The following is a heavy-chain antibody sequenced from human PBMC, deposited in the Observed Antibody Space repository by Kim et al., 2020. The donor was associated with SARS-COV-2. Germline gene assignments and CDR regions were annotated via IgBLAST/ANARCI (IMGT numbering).Heavy chain of an antibody. CDR2: INTNTGNP. J-gene: IGHJ6*02. V-gene: IGHV7-4-1*02. CDR1: GYTFTSYA. Sequence: ASVKVSCKASGYTFTSYAMNWVRQAPGQGLEWMGWINTNTGNPTYAQDFTGRFVFSLDTSVSTAYLQISSLKAEDTAVYYCARDLDAVTTRHYYYYGMDVWGQGTTVTVSS. CDR3: ARDLDAVTTRHYYYYGMDV. D-gene: IGHD4-17*01.